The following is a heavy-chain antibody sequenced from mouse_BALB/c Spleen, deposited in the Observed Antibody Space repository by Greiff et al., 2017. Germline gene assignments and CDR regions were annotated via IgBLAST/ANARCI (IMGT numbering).Heavy chain of an antibody. CDR2: ISTYYGDA. D-gene: IGHD3-1*01. CDR3: ARWRSPGYLFDY. CDR1: GYTFTDYA. Sequence: QVQLQQSGAELVRPGVSVKISCKGSGYTFTDYAMHWVKQSHAKSLEWIGVISTYYGDASYNQKFKGKATMTVDKSSSTAYMELARLTSEDSAIYYCARWRSPGYLFDYWGQGTTLTVAS. V-gene: IGHV1S137*01. J-gene: IGHJ2*01.